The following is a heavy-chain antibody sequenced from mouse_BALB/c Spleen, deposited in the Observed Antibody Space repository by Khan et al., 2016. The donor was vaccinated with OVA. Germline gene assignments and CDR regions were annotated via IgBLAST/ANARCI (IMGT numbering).Heavy chain of an antibody. J-gene: IGHJ3*01. CDR3: ARSGYEAWFAY. V-gene: IGHV3-2*02. CDR1: GYSITSDYA. D-gene: IGHD2-14*01. CDR2: ISYSGNT. Sequence: EVQLQESGPGLVKPSQSLSLICTVTGYSITSDYAWNWIRQFPGNKLEWMGYISYSGNTSYNPSFKIQISITRDTSNNQFFLQLKSATTEDTATYYCARSGYEAWFAYWGQGTLVTVSA.